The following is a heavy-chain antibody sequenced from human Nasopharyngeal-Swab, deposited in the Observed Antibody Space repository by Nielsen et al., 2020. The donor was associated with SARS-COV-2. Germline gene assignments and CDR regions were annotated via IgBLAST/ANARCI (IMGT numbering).Heavy chain of an antibody. J-gene: IGHJ3*02. CDR1: GYTFTCYY. CDR2: INPNSGGT. V-gene: IGHV1-2*02. Sequence: ASVKVSCKASGYTFTCYYMHWVRQAPGQGLEWMGWINPNSGGTNYAQKFQGRVTMTRDTSISTAYMELSRLRSDDTAVYYCARDYYDSSGYYWGHHDAFDIWGQGTMVTVSS. CDR3: ARDYYDSSGYYWGHHDAFDI. D-gene: IGHD3-22*01.